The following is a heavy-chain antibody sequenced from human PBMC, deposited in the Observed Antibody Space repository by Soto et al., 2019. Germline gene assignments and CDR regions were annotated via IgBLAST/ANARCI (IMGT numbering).Heavy chain of an antibody. D-gene: IGHD6-6*01. CDR2: IIPIFGTA. Sequence: SVKVSCKASGGTFSSYAISWVRQAPGQGLEWMGGIIPIFGTANYAQKFQGRVTITADESTSTAYMELSSLRSEDTAVYYCARDVTDSSSSGWFDPWGQGTLVTVSS. CDR3: ARDVTDSSSSGWFDP. J-gene: IGHJ5*02. V-gene: IGHV1-69*13. CDR1: GGTFSSYA.